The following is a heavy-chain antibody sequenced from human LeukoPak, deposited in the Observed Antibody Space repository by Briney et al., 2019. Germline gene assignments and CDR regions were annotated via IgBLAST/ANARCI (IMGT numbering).Heavy chain of an antibody. D-gene: IGHD3-22*01. CDR3: ARELGVVVIGDAFDI. Sequence: PGRSLRLSCAASGFTFSSYAMHWVRQAPGKGLVWISRINSDGSSTSYADSVKGRFTISRDNAKNTLSLQMNSLSAEDTAVYYCARELGVVVIGDAFDIWGQGAMVTVSS. CDR1: GFTFSSYA. V-gene: IGHV3-74*01. J-gene: IGHJ3*02. CDR2: INSDGSST.